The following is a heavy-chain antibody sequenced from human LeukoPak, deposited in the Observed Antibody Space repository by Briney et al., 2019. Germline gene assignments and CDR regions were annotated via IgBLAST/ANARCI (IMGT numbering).Heavy chain of an antibody. CDR1: GGSFSGYY. CDR3: ATFSSTDAFDI. J-gene: IGHJ3*02. CDR2: INHSGST. D-gene: IGHD2-2*01. V-gene: IGHV4-34*01. Sequence: SETLSLTCAVYGGSFSGYYWSWIRQPPGKGLEWIGEINHSGSTNYNPSLKSRVTISVDTSKNQFSLKLSSVTAADTAVYYCATFSSTDAFDIWGQGTMVTVSS.